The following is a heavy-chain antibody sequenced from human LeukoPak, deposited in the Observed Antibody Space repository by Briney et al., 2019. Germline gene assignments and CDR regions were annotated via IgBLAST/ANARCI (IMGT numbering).Heavy chain of an antibody. CDR3: AKMKGHPLPKYYMDV. D-gene: IGHD1-26*01. CDR2: ISGSGDNT. J-gene: IGHJ6*01. V-gene: IGHV3-23*01. Sequence: GSLRLSCAASGFTFSGFAMSLVRRTPGKGLEWVPGISGSGDNTLYADSVKGRFTISRDNSKNTLYLEMNSLRAEDTAIYYCAKMKGHPLPKYYMDVWGQGTTVTVSS. CDR1: GFTFSGFA.